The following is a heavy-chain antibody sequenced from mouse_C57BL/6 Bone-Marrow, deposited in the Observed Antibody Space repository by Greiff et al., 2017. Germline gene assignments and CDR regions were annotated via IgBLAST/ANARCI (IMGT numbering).Heavy chain of an antibody. J-gene: IGHJ1*03. Sequence: QVQLQQPGAELVKPGASVKLSCKASGYTFTSYWMHWVKQRPGQGLEWIGMIHPNSGSTNYNEKFKSKATLTVDKSSSTAYMQLSSLTSEDSAVYDCARAGRRRYFDVWGTGTTVTVSS. CDR2: IHPNSGST. V-gene: IGHV1-64*01. CDR1: GYTFTSYW. CDR3: ARAGRRRYFDV. D-gene: IGHD3-3*01.